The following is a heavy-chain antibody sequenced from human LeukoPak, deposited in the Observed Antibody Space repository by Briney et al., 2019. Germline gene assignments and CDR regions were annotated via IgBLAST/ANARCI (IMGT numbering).Heavy chain of an antibody. CDR1: VFTFSSYE. Sequence: PGGCLRLSRAVSVFTFSSYEMNGVRQAPGRGLEGVSYISCSGSTKLYADSVKCRFTISRDNAKKSLYLQMNSLRVEDTAVYYCAPRNMATTTSINSWGQGTLVTVSS. D-gene: IGHD5-24*01. CDR2: ISCSGSTK. J-gene: IGHJ4*02. V-gene: IGHV3-48*03. CDR3: APRNMATTTSINS.